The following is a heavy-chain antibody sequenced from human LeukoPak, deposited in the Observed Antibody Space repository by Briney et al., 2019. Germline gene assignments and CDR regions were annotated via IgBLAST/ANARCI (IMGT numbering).Heavy chain of an antibody. CDR3: AKVTWANIYFCGMDV. CDR2: IRWNSGSI. J-gene: IGHJ6*02. D-gene: IGHD2/OR15-2a*01. V-gene: IGHV3-9*01. CDR1: GFTFADDG. Sequence: PGGSLRLSCAPSGFTFADDGMHWVRQAPGKGLEWVAGIRWNSGSIGYADSVKGRFSISRDNAKNSLFLLMESLRTEDTAIYSCAKVTWANIYFCGMDVWGQGTTVTVSS.